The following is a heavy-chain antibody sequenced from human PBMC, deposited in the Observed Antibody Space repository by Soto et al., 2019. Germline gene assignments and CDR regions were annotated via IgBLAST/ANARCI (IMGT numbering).Heavy chain of an antibody. V-gene: IGHV3-74*01. CDR2: IGPDGSNT. D-gene: IGHD1-1*01. CDR1: GFTSSSHW. Sequence: PGGSLRLSCAASGFTSSSHWMHWVRQAPGKGLVWVSHIGPDGSNTRDADSVQGRFTISRDNARNTLYLQMNSLRDEDTAVYYCARYNNWSYDYWGQGILVTVSS. CDR3: ARYNNWSYDY. J-gene: IGHJ4*02.